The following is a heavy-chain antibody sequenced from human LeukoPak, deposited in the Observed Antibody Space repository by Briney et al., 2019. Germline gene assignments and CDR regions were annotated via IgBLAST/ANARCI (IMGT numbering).Heavy chain of an antibody. D-gene: IGHD1-26*01. Sequence: PGGSLRLSCAASGFTVSSNIMSWVRQAPGKGLEWVSVIYSGGSTYYADSVKGRFTISRDNAKNSLYLQMNSLRAEDTAVYYCAARTSIVGATTGPDYWGQGTLVTVSS. CDR3: AARTSIVGATTGPDY. CDR2: IYSGGST. CDR1: GFTVSSNI. J-gene: IGHJ4*02. V-gene: IGHV3-66*01.